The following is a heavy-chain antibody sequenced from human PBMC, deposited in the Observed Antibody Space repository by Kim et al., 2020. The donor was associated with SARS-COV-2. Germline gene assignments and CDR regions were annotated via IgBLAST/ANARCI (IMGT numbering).Heavy chain of an antibody. Sequence: GGSLRLSCAASGFTFSSYSMNWVRQAPGKGLEWVSYISSSSSTIYYADSVKGRFTISRDNAKNSLYLQMNSLRDEDTAVYYCARSGSFILRNYYCYYGMDVWGQGTTVTVSS. CDR3: ARSGSFILRNYYCYYGMDV. J-gene: IGHJ6*02. D-gene: IGHD3-3*01. CDR2: ISSSSSTI. V-gene: IGHV3-48*02. CDR1: GFTFSSYS.